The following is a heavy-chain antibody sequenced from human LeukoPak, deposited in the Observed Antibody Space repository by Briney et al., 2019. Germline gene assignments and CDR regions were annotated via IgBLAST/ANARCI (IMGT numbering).Heavy chain of an antibody. D-gene: IGHD1-26*01. CDR1: GYTFTSKY. CDR2: IDPSGGST. CDR3: LEGDTGY. Sequence: GASVKVSCKASGYTFTSKYMHWVRQAPGQGLEWMGMIDPSGGSTSYAQKFQGRVTMTRDTSTSTVYMEVSSLRSEDTAVYYCLEGDTGYWGQGTLVTVSS. V-gene: IGHV1-46*01. J-gene: IGHJ4*02.